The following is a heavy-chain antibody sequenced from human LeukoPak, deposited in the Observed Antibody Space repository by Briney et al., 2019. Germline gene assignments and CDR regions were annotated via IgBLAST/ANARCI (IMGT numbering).Heavy chain of an antibody. J-gene: IGHJ6*03. CDR2: IKQDGSEK. CDR3: ARETTQLWFTYYYYYMDV. CDR1: GFTFSSYW. D-gene: IGHD5-18*01. Sequence: PGGTLRLSCAASGFTFSSYWMSWVRQAPGKGLEWVANIKQDGSEKYYVDSVEGRFTISRDNAKNSLYLQMNSLRAEDTAVYYCARETTQLWFTYYYYYMDVWGKGTTVTVSS. V-gene: IGHV3-7*01.